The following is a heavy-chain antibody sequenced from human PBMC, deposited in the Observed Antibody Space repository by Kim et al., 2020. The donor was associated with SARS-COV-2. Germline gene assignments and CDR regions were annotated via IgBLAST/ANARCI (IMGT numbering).Heavy chain of an antibody. J-gene: IGHJ4*02. V-gene: IGHV3-23*01. CDR2: ISGDGDTT. D-gene: IGHD2-15*01. CDR3: AERGPDGGPIDS. Sequence: GGSLRLSCAASGFTFSTYAMTWVRQAPGKGLEWVSAISGDGDTTFYGDSVKGRFTVSRDNSKNTLYLQMTSLRAEDTAVYYCAERGPDGGPIDSWGQG. CDR1: GFTFSTYA.